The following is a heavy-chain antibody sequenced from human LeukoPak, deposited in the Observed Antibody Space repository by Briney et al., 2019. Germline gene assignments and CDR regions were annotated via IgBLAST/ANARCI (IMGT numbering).Heavy chain of an antibody. J-gene: IGHJ5*02. Sequence: SETLSLTCAVYGGSFSGYYWSWFRQPPGKGLEWIGEINHSGSTNYNPSLKSRVTISVDTSKNQFSLKLSSVTAADTAVYYCARFYSNFENWFDPWGQGTLVTVSS. D-gene: IGHD4-11*01. CDR2: INHSGST. V-gene: IGHV4-34*01. CDR1: GGSFSGYY. CDR3: ARFYSNFENWFDP.